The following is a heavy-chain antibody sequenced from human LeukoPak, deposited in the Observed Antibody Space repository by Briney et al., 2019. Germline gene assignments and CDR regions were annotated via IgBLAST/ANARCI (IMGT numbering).Heavy chain of an antibody. CDR1: GYIFDIYA. D-gene: IGHD1-7*01. CDR3: ARDYTLTLGTTTYFQH. Sequence: ASVKVSCKASGYIFDIYALIWVRQAPGQGLELMGWINTNTGNPTYAQGSTGRFVFSLDTSVSTAYLQISSLKAEDTAVYYCARDYTLTLGTTTYFQHWGQGTLVTVSS. J-gene: IGHJ1*01. V-gene: IGHV7-4-1*02. CDR2: INTNTGNP.